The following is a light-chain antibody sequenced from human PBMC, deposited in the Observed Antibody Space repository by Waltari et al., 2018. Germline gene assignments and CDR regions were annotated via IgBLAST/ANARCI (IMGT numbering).Light chain of an antibody. J-gene: IGKJ2*03. Sequence: DIQMTQSPSFLSASLGDRVTITCEASQDISNYLNWYQQKPGTVPKLLISDASTLETGVPSRCSGTGSGTLFTFTINSLQPEDIGTYYCQQYDTPPYSFGQGTRVEMK. CDR2: DAS. CDR3: QQYDTPPYS. V-gene: IGKV1-33*01. CDR1: QDISNY.